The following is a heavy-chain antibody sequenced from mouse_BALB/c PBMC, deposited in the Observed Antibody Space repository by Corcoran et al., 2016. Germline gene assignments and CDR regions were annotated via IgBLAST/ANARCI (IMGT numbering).Heavy chain of an antibody. CDR2: INPYNDGT. CDR3: ARLYPGIAMDY. J-gene: IGHJ4*01. CDR1: GYTFTSYV. V-gene: IGHV1S136*01. Sequence: EVQLQQSGPELVKPGASVKMSCKASGYTFTSYVMHWVKLKPGQGLEWIGYINPYNDGTKYNEKFKGKATLTSDKSSSTAYMELSSLTSEDSAVYYCARLYPGIAMDYWGQGTSVTVSS.